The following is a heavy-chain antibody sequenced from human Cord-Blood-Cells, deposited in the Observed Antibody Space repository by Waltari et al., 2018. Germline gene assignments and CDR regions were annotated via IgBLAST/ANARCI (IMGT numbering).Heavy chain of an antibody. J-gene: IGHJ3*02. Sequence: EVQLVESGGGLIQPGGSLRLSCAASGFTVSSNYMSWVRQAPGKGLEVVSVIYRGGSTYYADSVKGRFTISRDNSKNTLYLQMNSLRAEDTAVYYCARGYSGYDYAFDIWGQGTMVTVSS. V-gene: IGHV3-53*01. CDR2: IYRGGST. CDR1: GFTVSSNY. D-gene: IGHD5-12*01. CDR3: ARGYSGYDYAFDI.